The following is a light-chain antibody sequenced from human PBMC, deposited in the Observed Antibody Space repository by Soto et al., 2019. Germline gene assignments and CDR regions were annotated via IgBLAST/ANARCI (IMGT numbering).Light chain of an antibody. V-gene: IGKV3-20*01. J-gene: IGKJ1*01. Sequence: DIVLTQSPATLSLSPGEITTLSCSASQSISRYLAWYQQKPGQGPRLLIYGASSRATGTPDRFSGSGSGTDFTLTINRLEPEDFALYYCQQYGSSPPTFGQGTKVDIK. CDR2: GAS. CDR3: QQYGSSPPT. CDR1: QSISRY.